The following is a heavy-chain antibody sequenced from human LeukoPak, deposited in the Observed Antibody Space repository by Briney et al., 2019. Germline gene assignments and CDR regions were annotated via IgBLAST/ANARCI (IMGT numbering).Heavy chain of an antibody. V-gene: IGHV1-2*02. CDR3: ARRRVYDILTSYAFDI. D-gene: IGHD3-9*01. CDR2: INPNSGGT. CDR1: GYTFTGYY. Sequence: ASVKVSCKASGYTFTGYYMHWVRQGPGQGLEWMGWINPNSGGTNYAQKFQGRVTMTRGTSISTAYMELSSLRSDDTTVYYCARRRVYDILTSYAFDIWGQGTMVTVSS. J-gene: IGHJ3*02.